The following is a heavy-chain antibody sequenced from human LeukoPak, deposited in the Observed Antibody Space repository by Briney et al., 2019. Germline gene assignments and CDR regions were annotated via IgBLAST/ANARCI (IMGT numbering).Heavy chain of an antibody. J-gene: IGHJ4*02. CDR3: TRLWINYDSSGYEKD. CDR1: GFTFSGSA. V-gene: IGHV3-73*01. CDR2: IRSKANSYAT. D-gene: IGHD3-22*01. Sequence: GGSLRLSCAASGFTFSGSAMHWVRQASGKGLEWVGRIRSKANSYATAYAASVKGRSTISRDDSKNTAYLQMNSLKTEDTAVYYCTRLWINYDSSGYEKDWGQGTLVTVSS.